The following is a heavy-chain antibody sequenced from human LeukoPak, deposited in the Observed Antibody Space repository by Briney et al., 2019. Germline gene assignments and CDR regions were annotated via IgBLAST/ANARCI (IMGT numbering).Heavy chain of an antibody. J-gene: IGHJ4*02. CDR3: AKDRLHDSSGYYN. D-gene: IGHD3-22*01. CDR2: ICGGGT. V-gene: IGHV3-53*01. CDR1: GFTVSTTY. Sequence: GGSLRLSCAASGFTVSTTYMSWVRQAPGKGLEWVSVICGGGTYCADSVKGRFTISRDNSKNTLYLQMNSLRAEDTAVYYCAKDRLHDSSGYYNWGQGTLVTVSS.